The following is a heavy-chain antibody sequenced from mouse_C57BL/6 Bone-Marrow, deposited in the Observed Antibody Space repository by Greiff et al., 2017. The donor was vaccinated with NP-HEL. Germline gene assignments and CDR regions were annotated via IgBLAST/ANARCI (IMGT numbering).Heavy chain of an antibody. CDR2: ISYSGST. Sequence: DVQLQESGPGMVKPSQSLSLTCTVTGYSITSGYDWHWIRHFPGNKLEWMGYISYSGSTNYNPSLKSRISITHDTSKNHFFLKLNSVTTEDTATYYCARGTTVVGPSWYFDVWGTGTTVTVSS. D-gene: IGHD1-1*01. V-gene: IGHV3-1*01. CDR3: ARGTTVVGPSWYFDV. CDR1: GYSITSGYD. J-gene: IGHJ1*03.